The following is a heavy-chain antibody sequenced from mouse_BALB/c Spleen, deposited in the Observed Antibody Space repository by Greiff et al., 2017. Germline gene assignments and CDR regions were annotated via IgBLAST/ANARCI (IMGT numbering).Heavy chain of an antibody. V-gene: IGHV14-4*02. CDR2: IDPENGDT. CDR3: NAAYYGNYAMDY. CDR1: GFNIKDYY. Sequence: VQLQQSGAELVRSGASVKLSCTASGFNIKDYYMHWVKQRPEQGLEWIGWIDPENGDTEYAPKFQGKATMTADTSSNTAYLQLSSLTSEDTAVNYCNAAYYGNYAMDYWGQGTSVTVSS. D-gene: IGHD1-1*01. J-gene: IGHJ4*01.